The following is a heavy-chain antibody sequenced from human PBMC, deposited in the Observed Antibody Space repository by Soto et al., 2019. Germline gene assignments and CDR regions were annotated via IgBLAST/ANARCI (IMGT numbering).Heavy chain of an antibody. CDR2: IYYSGST. CDR3: ARGAKETNAYYYYYYYMDV. D-gene: IGHD2-8*01. Sequence: SETLSLTCTVSGGSISSYYWSWIRQPPGKGLEWIGCIYYSGSTNYNPSLKSRVTISVDTSKNQFSLKLSSVTAADTAVYYCARGAKETNAYYYYYYYMDVWGKGTTVTVSS. CDR1: GGSISSYY. J-gene: IGHJ6*03. V-gene: IGHV4-59*01.